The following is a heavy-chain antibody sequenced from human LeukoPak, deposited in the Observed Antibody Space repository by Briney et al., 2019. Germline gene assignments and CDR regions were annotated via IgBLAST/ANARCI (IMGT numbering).Heavy chain of an antibody. CDR2: ISSSSSYI. CDR3: ARLTTEYFDY. CDR1: GFTLSSYS. Sequence: RPGGSLRLSCAASGFTLSSYSMNWVRQAPGKGLEWVSSISSSSSYIYYADSVKGRFTISRDNAKNSLYLQMDSLRAEDTAVYYCARLTTEYFDYWGQGTLVTVSS. D-gene: IGHD4-17*01. J-gene: IGHJ4*02. V-gene: IGHV3-21*01.